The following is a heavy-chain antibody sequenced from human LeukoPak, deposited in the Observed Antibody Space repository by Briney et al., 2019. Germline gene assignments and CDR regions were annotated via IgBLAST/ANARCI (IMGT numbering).Heavy chain of an antibody. CDR3: ARISYYDFWSGYS. V-gene: IGHV1-69*13. CDR1: GGTFSSYA. Sequence: ASVKVSCKASGGTFSSYAISWVRQAPGQGLEWMGGIIPIFGTANYAQKFQGRVTITADESTSKAYMELSSLRSEDTAVYYCARISYYDFWSGYSWGQGTLVTVSS. D-gene: IGHD3-3*01. J-gene: IGHJ4*02. CDR2: IIPIFGTA.